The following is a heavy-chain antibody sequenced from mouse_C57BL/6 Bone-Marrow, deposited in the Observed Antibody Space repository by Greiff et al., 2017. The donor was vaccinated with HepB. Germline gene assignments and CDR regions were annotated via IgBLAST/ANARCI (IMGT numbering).Heavy chain of an antibody. Sequence: QVQLQQPGAELVKPGASVKMSCKASGYTFTSYWITWVKQRPGQGLAWIGDIYPGSGSTTYNEKFKSKATLTVDTSSSTAYMQLSSLTSEDSAVYYCAREWLLRTARFDYWGQGTTLTVSS. CDR3: AREWLLRTARFDY. J-gene: IGHJ2*01. CDR1: GYTFTSYW. D-gene: IGHD2-3*01. V-gene: IGHV1-55*01. CDR2: IYPGSGST.